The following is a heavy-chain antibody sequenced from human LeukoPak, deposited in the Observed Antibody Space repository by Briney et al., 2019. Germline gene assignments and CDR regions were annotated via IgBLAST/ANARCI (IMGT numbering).Heavy chain of an antibody. D-gene: IGHD5-24*01. V-gene: IGHV3-21*04. Sequence: GGSLRLSCAASGFTFSSYNMNWVRQAPGKGLEWVSSITSSSSSIYYADSVKGRFTISRDNAQTSLYLQMNSLRAEDTAVYYCARASNPWLQLTWGQGTLVTVSS. CDR1: GFTFSSYN. J-gene: IGHJ5*02. CDR2: ITSSSSSI. CDR3: ARASNPWLQLT.